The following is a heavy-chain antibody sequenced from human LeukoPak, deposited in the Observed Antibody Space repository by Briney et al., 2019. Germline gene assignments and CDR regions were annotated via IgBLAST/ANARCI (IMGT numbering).Heavy chain of an antibody. Sequence: PSETLSLTCTVSGGSISSSSYYWGWLRQPPGKGLGWIGRIYYSGSTYYYPSLKSRVTISVDTSKNQFSLKLSSVTAADTAVYYCARDTGTYGRDYYFDLWGQGTLVTVSS. D-gene: IGHD1-26*01. V-gene: IGHV4-39*07. CDR2: IYYSGST. CDR3: ARDTGTYGRDYYFDL. CDR1: GGSISSSSYY. J-gene: IGHJ4*02.